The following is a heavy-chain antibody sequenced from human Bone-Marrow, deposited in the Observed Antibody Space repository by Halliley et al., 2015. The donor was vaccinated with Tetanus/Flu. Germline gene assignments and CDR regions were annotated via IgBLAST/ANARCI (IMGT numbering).Heavy chain of an antibody. CDR3: SGYYDTGGDIPNWFDP. V-gene: IGHV4-61*01. D-gene: IGHD2-21*02. CDR1: GGSVSRRNYY. Sequence: TLSLTCTVSGGSVSRRNYYWSWIRQPPGKGLEWIGYIYYRGTTNYNPSLKSRVTISLDTSKNQFSLKLSSVTAADTATYYCSGYYDTGGDIPNWFDPWGQGTLVTVSS. CDR2: IYYRGTT. J-gene: IGHJ5*02.